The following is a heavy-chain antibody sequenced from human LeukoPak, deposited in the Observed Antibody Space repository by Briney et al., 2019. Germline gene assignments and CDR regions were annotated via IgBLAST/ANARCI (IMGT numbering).Heavy chain of an antibody. CDR1: GGSFSGYY. Sequence: SETLSLTCAVYGGSFSGYYWSWIRQPPGKGLEWIGEINHSGSTNYNPSLKSRVTISVDTSKNQFSLKLSSVTAADTAVYYCVRPIRSRDNNWFDPWGQGTLVIVSS. CDR2: INHSGST. D-gene: IGHD3-10*01. CDR3: VRPIRSRDNNWFDP. V-gene: IGHV4-34*01. J-gene: IGHJ5*02.